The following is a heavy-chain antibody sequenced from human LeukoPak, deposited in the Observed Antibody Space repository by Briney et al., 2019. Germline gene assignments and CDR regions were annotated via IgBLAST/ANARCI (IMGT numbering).Heavy chain of an antibody. CDR1: GFTFSSYW. V-gene: IGHV3-74*01. CDR2: INSDGTST. CDR3: ARGTVTTGRYFDL. Sequence: GGSLRLSCSASGFTFSSYWMHWVRQAPGKGLGWVSRINSDGTSTSYADSVKGRFTISRDNAKNTLYLQMNSLRAEDTAVYYCARGTVTTGRYFDLWGRGTLVTVSS. D-gene: IGHD4-17*01. J-gene: IGHJ2*01.